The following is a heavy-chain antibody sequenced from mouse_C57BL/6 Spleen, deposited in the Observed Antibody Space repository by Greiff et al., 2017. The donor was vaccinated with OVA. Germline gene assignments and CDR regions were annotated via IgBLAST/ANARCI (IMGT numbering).Heavy chain of an antibody. Sequence: EVQLQQSGAELVRPGASVKLSCTASGFNIKDDYMHWVKQRPEQGLEWIGWIDPENGDTEYASKFPGKATLTEDTSSNTAYLQLSSLTAEDTAVYDCTTRGKVYWGQGTTLTVSS. V-gene: IGHV14-4*01. D-gene: IGHD1-1*01. CDR2: IDPENGDT. CDR1: GFNIKDDY. CDR3: TTRGKVY. J-gene: IGHJ2*01.